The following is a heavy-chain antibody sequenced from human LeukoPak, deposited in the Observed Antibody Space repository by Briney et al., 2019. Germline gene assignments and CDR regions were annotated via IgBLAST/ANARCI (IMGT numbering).Heavy chain of an antibody. CDR1: GYTFTSYG. V-gene: IGHV1-18*01. D-gene: IGHD6-6*01. CDR2: ISTYNGDT. Sequence: GASVTVSCKASGYTFTSYGLSWVRQAPGQGLEWMGRISTYNGDTNNAQKLQGRVTMTTDTSTSTAYMELRSLRSDDTAVYYCARDQGSSSSYHYYYGMDVWGQGTTVTVSS. CDR3: ARDQGSSSSYHYYYGMDV. J-gene: IGHJ6*02.